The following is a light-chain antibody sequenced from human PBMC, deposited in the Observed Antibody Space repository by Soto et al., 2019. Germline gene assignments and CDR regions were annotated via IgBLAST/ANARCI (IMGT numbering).Light chain of an antibody. CDR2: DAS. CDR3: QQRYNWPRLT. Sequence: EIVLTQSPAXLSLSPGESATLSCRASQSVRTYLAWYQQKPGQAPRLLIYDASTRATGVPASFSGSGSGTDFTLTISSLEPEDFAVYYCQQRYNWPRLTFGGGTKVEIK. V-gene: IGKV3-11*01. J-gene: IGKJ4*01. CDR1: QSVRTY.